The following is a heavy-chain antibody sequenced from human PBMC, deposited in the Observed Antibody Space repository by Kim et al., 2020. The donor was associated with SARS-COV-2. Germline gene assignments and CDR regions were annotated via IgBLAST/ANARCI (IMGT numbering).Heavy chain of an antibody. J-gene: IGHJ4*02. D-gene: IGHD2-15*01. CDR2: IDPDDSYN. V-gene: IGHV5-10-1*01. Sequence: GESLKISCKSFGYSFTDYWVSWVRQMPGKGLEWMGRIDPDDSYNNYNPPFKGHVTISADKSISTAYLQWGSLRASDTGMYYCATSAKGTCTGASCYVAYWGPGTLVTVSS. CDR1: GYSFTDYW. CDR3: ATSAKGTCTGASCYVAY.